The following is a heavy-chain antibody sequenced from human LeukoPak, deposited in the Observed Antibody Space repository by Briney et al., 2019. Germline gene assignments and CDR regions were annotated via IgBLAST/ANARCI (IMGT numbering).Heavy chain of an antibody. CDR2: ISSSSSYI. CDR3: ARAPFGSSSNY. D-gene: IGHD1-26*01. J-gene: IGHJ4*02. V-gene: IGHV3-21*01. Sequence: GGSLRLSCAASGFTFSSYWTHWVRQAPGKGLEWVASISSSSSYIYYADSVKGRFTISRDNAKNSLYLQMNSLRAEDTAVYYCARAPFGSSSNYWGQGTLVTVSS. CDR1: GFTFSSYW.